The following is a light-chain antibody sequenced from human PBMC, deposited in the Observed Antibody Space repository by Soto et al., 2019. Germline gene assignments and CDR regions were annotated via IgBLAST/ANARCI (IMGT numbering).Light chain of an antibody. Sequence: DIQMTQSPSSLSASVGDRITITCRASQSISRYLNWYQHKPGKAPKLLINAASSLERGVPSRFSGGGSGTDFTLNISILQPDDFATYYCQQNYRATPWTCGQGTKVEVK. V-gene: IGKV1-39*01. CDR1: QSISRY. CDR3: QQNYRATPWT. CDR2: AAS. J-gene: IGKJ1*01.